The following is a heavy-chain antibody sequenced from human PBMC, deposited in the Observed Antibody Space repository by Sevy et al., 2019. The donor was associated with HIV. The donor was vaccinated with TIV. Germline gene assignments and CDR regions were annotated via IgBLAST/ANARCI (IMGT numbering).Heavy chain of an antibody. J-gene: IGHJ3*02. D-gene: IGHD6-19*01. Sequence: GGSLRLSCAASGFTFTSYSMHWVRQAPGKGLEWVSSISGISNYIYYADPVKGRFSISRDNAKNSLYLQMNSLRAEDTAVFYCARAVPATDAFDIWGQGTLVTVSS. CDR3: ARAVPATDAFDI. CDR1: GFTFTSYS. CDR2: ISGISNYI. V-gene: IGHV3-21*01.